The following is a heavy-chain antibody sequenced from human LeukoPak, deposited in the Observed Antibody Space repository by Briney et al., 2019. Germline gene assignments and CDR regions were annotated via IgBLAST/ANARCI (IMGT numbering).Heavy chain of an antibody. CDR1: GGSISSYY. V-gene: IGHV4-59*01. Sequence: SETLSLTCTVSGGSISSYYWSWIRQPPGKGLVWSGYIYYSGSTNYNPSLKSRVTISVDTSKNQFSLKLSSVTAADTAVYYCARDRRWLQSGAWYFDLWGRGTLVTVSS. CDR3: ARDRRWLQSGAWYFDL. J-gene: IGHJ2*01. CDR2: IYYSGST. D-gene: IGHD5-24*01.